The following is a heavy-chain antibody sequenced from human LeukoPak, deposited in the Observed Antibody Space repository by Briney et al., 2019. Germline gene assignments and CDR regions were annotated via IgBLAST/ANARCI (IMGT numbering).Heavy chain of an antibody. CDR1: GGSFSGYY. J-gene: IGHJ6*02. V-gene: IGHV4-34*01. D-gene: IGHD3-3*01. Sequence: SETLSLTCAVYGGSFSGYYWSWIRQPPGKGLEWIGEINHSGSTNYNPSLKSRVTISVDKSKNQFFLKLSSVTAADTAVYYWARVFDFWSGYPRYYYGMDVWGQGTTVTVSS. CDR2: INHSGST. CDR3: ARVFDFWSGYPRYYYGMDV.